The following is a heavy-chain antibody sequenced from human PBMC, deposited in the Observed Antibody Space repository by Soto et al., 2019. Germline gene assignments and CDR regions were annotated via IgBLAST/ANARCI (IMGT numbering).Heavy chain of an antibody. J-gene: IGHJ4*02. Sequence: GASVKVSCKASGYTFTSYGISWVRQAPGPGLEWMGWISAYNGNTNYAQKLQGRVTMTTDTSTSTAYMELRSLRSDDTAVYYCARGGVVVAAKSGGLRSHITPNTIDYWGQGTLVTVSS. CDR1: GYTFTSYG. V-gene: IGHV1-18*01. CDR2: ISAYNGNT. CDR3: ARGGVVVAAKSGGLRSHITPNTIDY. D-gene: IGHD2-15*01.